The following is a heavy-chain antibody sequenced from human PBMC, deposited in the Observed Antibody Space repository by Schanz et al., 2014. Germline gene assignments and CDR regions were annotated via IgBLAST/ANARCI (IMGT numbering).Heavy chain of an antibody. CDR1: GFTFSDYY. J-gene: IGHJ4*01. D-gene: IGHD6-13*01. CDR2: ISGTTTYT. Sequence: QAQLMESGGGVVQPGGSLRLSCAASGFTFSDYYMSWIRQAPGKGLEWVSYISGTTTYTNYADSVKGRFTISRDNAKNYLYLQMHSLRAEDTAVYYCEREQIMAAAGLVDYWGHGTLVTVSS. CDR3: EREQIMAAAGLVDY. V-gene: IGHV3-11*05.